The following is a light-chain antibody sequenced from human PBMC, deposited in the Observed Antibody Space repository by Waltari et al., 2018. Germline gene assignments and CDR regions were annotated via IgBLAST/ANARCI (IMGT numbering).Light chain of an antibody. CDR3: QQRSNWLSIT. CDR1: QSISNY. CDR2: DAS. Sequence: EIVLTQSPATLSLSPGESATLSCRASQSISNYLAWYQQKPGQAPRLLIYDASNRATGIPARFSGSGSGTDFTLTISSLEPEDFAVYYCQQRSNWLSITFGQGTRLEIK. J-gene: IGKJ5*01. V-gene: IGKV3-11*01.